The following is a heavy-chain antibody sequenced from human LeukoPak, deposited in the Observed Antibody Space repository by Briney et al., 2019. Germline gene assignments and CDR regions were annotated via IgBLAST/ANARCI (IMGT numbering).Heavy chain of an antibody. D-gene: IGHD6-13*01. CDR1: GSTFSSHW. J-gene: IGHJ4*02. Sequence: GGSLRLSCAASGSTFSSHWMSWVRQAPGKGLEWVANIKQDGSERYYVDSVKGRFTISRDNAKNSLYLQMNSLRAEDTAVYYCARTAGTFDYWGQGTLVTVSS. V-gene: IGHV3-7*03. CDR2: IKQDGSER. CDR3: ARTAGTFDY.